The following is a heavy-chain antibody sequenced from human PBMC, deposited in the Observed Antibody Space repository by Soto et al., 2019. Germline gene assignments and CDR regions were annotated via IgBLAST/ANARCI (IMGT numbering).Heavy chain of an antibody. V-gene: IGHV4-4*02. CDR2: IYHSGST. Sequence: PSETLSLTCAVSGGSISSSNWWSWVRQPPGKGLEWIGEIYHSGSTNYNPSLKSRVTISVDKSKNQFSLKLSSVTAADAAVYHCARDTDCSGGSCYWGGFYYYYGMDAWGQGTTVTVSS. J-gene: IGHJ6*02. D-gene: IGHD2-15*01. CDR3: ARDTDCSGGSCYWGGFYYYYGMDA. CDR1: GGSISSSNW.